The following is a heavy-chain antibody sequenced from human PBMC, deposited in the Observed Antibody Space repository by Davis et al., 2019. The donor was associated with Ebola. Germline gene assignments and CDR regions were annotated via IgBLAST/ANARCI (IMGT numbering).Heavy chain of an antibody. V-gene: IGHV1-69*13. CDR1: GGTFSSYA. D-gene: IGHD3-3*01. J-gene: IGHJ6*02. CDR2: IIPIFGTA. Sequence: AASVKVSCKASGGTFSSYAISWVRQAPGQGLEWMGGIIPIFGTANYAQKFQGRVTITADESTSTAYMELSSLRSEDTALYYCARGPDFYYYYGMDVWGQGTTVTVSS. CDR3: ARGPDFYYYYGMDV.